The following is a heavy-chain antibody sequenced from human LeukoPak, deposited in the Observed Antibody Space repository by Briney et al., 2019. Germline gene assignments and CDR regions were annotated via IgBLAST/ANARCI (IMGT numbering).Heavy chain of an antibody. CDR1: GFTFINYS. CDR2: ISGSGGST. CDR3: AGPHYDLLSDYDGLFDY. J-gene: IGHJ4*02. D-gene: IGHD3-3*01. Sequence: GGSLRLSCTASGFTFINYSMNWVRQAPGKGLEWVSAISGSGGSTYYADSVKGRFTISRDNSKNTLYLQMNSLRAEDTAVYYCAGPHYDLLSDYDGLFDYWGQGTLVTVSS. V-gene: IGHV3-23*01.